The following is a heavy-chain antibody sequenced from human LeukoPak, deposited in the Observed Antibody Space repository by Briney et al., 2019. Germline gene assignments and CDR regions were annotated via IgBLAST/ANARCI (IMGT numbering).Heavy chain of an antibody. CDR1: GGSISSYY. D-gene: IGHD4-17*01. Sequence: PSETLSLTCTASGGSISSYYWSWIRQPAGKGLEWVGYIYYSGSTNYNPSLKSRVTISVDTSKNQFSLKLSSVTAADTAVYYCARGGRFYGDYNWFDPWGQGTLVTVSS. CDR3: ARGGRFYGDYNWFDP. CDR2: IYYSGST. J-gene: IGHJ5*02. V-gene: IGHV4-59*01.